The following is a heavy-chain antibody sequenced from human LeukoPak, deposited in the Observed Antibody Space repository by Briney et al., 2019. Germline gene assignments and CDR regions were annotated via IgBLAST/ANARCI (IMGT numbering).Heavy chain of an antibody. V-gene: IGHV3-48*01. D-gene: IGHD2-21*01. CDR2: ISSSSSTI. Sequence: GGSLRLSCAASGFTFSSYSMNWVRQAPGKGLEWVSYISSSSSTIYYADSVKGRFTISRDNAKNSLYLQMNSLRAEDTAVYYCARAHIKGFDYYYYMDVWGKGTTVTVSS. CDR3: ARAHIKGFDYYYYMDV. CDR1: GFTFSSYS. J-gene: IGHJ6*03.